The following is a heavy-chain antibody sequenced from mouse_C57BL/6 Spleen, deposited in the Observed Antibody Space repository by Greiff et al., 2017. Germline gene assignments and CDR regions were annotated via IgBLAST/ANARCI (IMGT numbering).Heavy chain of an antibody. J-gene: IGHJ4*01. D-gene: IGHD2-4*01. CDR1: GYAFSSYW. CDR2: IYPGDGDT. V-gene: IGHV1-80*01. Sequence: QVHVKQSGAELVKPGASVKISCKASGYAFSSYWMNWVKQRPGKGLEWIGQIYPGDGDTNYNGKFKGKATLTADKSSSTAYMQLSSLTSEDSAVYFCARGELYYDYLSWFAYWGQGTSVTVSS. CDR3: ARGELYYDYLSWFAY.